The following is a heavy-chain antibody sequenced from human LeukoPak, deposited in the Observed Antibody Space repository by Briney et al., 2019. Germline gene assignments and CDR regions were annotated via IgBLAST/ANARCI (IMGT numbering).Heavy chain of an antibody. CDR3: AKDRRAAAGLGYFDY. D-gene: IGHD6-13*01. CDR1: GFTFSSYG. Sequence: GGSLRLSCAASGFTFSSYGMSWVRQAPGKGLEWVSAISGSGGSTYYADSVKGRFTISRDNSKNTLYLQMNSLRAEDTAVYYCAKDRRAAAGLGYFDYWGQGTLVTVTS. J-gene: IGHJ4*02. V-gene: IGHV3-23*01. CDR2: ISGSGGST.